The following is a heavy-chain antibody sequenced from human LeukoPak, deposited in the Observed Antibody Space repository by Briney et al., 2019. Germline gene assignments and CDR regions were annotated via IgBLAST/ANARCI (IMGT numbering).Heavy chain of an antibody. Sequence: GRSLRLSCAASGFTFSSYGMHWVRQAPGKGLEWVAVIWYDGSNKYYADSVKGRFTISRDNSKNTLYLQMNSLRAEDTAVYYCAKDDRYCSGGSCYTGLLGYWGQGSLVTVSS. J-gene: IGHJ4*02. CDR3: AKDDRYCSGGSCYTGLLGY. D-gene: IGHD2-15*01. CDR1: GFTFSSYG. V-gene: IGHV3-33*06. CDR2: IWYDGSNK.